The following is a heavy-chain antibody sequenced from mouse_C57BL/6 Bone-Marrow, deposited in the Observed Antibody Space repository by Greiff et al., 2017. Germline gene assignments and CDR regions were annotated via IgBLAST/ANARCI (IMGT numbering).Heavy chain of an antibody. Sequence: QVQLQQSGAELARPGASVKLSCKASGYTFTSYGISWVKQRTGQGLEWIGEIYPRSGNTYYNEKFKGKATLTADKSSSTAYMQLSSLTSEDSAVYYCAREGAYYSNPFAYWGQGTLVTVSA. CDR3: AREGAYYSNPFAY. D-gene: IGHD2-5*01. CDR1: GYTFTSYG. J-gene: IGHJ3*01. CDR2: IYPRSGNT. V-gene: IGHV1-81*01.